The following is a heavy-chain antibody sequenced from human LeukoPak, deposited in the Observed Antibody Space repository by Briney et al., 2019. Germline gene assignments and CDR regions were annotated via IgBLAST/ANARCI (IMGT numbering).Heavy chain of an antibody. D-gene: IGHD3-22*01. Sequence: SETLSITCAVYGGSFSGFHWNWIRQPPGKGLEWIGDINRSGSTHYSPSLTSRVTISVDPSKNQFSLNLTSVTAADTAVYYCAPPPYYYETNGYSVAWGQGTLVTVSS. CDR1: GGSFSGFH. CDR3: APPPYYYETNGYSVA. V-gene: IGHV4-34*01. CDR2: INRSGST. J-gene: IGHJ5*02.